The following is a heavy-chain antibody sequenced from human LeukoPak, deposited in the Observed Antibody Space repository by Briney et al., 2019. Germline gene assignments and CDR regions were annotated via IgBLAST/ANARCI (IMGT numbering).Heavy chain of an antibody. CDR2: IYESGST. CDR1: GCSISSGGYY. J-gene: IGHJ5*02. CDR3: ARDARSCGGDCYAWFDP. D-gene: IGHD2-21*02. Sequence: SETLSLTCTVSGCSISSGGYYWSWIRQHPGRGLVWIGYIYESGSTYYNPSLKSRVTISVDTSKNQCSLKLSSVTAADTAVYYCARDARSCGGDCYAWFDPWGQGTLVTVSS. V-gene: IGHV4-31*03.